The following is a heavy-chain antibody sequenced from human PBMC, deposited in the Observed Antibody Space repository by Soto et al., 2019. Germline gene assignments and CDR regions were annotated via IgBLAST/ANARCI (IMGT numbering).Heavy chain of an antibody. J-gene: IGHJ6*02. V-gene: IGHV4-39*01. CDR2: IYYSGST. Sequence: QLQLQESGPGLVKPSETLSLTCTVSGGSISSSSYYWGWIRQPPGKGLEWIGSIYYSGSTYYNPSLKSRVTISEDTSKNQFSLKLSSVTAADTAVYYCASPRRGNYYYYGMDVWGQGTTVTVSS. CDR1: GGSISSSSYY. CDR3: ASPRRGNYYYYGMDV.